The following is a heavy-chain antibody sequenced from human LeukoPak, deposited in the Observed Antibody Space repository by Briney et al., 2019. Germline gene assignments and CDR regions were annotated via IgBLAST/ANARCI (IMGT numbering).Heavy chain of an antibody. CDR3: ARDQKGSSGWYGGGYFDY. CDR2: IKQDGSEK. D-gene: IGHD6-19*01. Sequence: GGSLRLSCAASGFTFSSYWISWVRQAPGKGLEWVANIKQDGSEKYYVDSVKGRFTISRDNAKNSLYLQMNSLRAEDTAVYYCARDQKGSSGWYGGGYFDYWGQGTLVTVSS. CDR1: GFTFSSYW. V-gene: IGHV3-7*01. J-gene: IGHJ4*02.